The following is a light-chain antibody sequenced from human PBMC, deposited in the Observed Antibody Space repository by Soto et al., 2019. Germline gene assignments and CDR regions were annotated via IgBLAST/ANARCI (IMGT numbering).Light chain of an antibody. Sequence: EIVMTQSPATLSVSPGERATLSCRASQSVSSNLAWYQQKPGQAPRLLIYGASTRATGIPARFSGSGSGTEFTLTISSLQSVDFAVYYCQQDNNWPPLTFGGGTKVEIK. V-gene: IGKV3D-15*01. CDR2: GAS. CDR3: QQDNNWPPLT. CDR1: QSVSSN. J-gene: IGKJ4*01.